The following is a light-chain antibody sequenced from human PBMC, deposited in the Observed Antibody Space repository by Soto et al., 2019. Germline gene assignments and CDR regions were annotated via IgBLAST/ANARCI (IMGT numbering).Light chain of an antibody. Sequence: EIVMTQSPATLYVSSGERATLYCRASHSVSSNLAWYQHKPGQAPRLLMYGVSTRATGISARFSGSGSETEFTLIIDSLQSEDFAVYYCQQYNDWPRTFGQGTKVDIK. CDR2: GVS. CDR3: QQYNDWPRT. CDR1: HSVSSN. V-gene: IGKV3-15*01. J-gene: IGKJ1*01.